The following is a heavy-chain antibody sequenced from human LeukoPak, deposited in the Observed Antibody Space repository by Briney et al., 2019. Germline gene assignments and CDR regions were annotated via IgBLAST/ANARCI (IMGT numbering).Heavy chain of an antibody. Sequence: ASVKVSCKASGYTFTSYDINWVRQAPGQGLEWMGWISAYNGNTNYAQKLQGRVTMTTDTSTSTAYMELRSLRSDDTAVYYCAKISVDTAMVTYYYGMDVWGQGTTVTVSS. V-gene: IGHV1-18*01. J-gene: IGHJ6*02. CDR3: AKISVDTAMVTYYYGMDV. CDR2: ISAYNGNT. CDR1: GYTFTSYD. D-gene: IGHD5-18*01.